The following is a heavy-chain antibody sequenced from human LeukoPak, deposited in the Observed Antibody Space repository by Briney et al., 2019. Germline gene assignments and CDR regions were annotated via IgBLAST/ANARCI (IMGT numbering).Heavy chain of an antibody. Sequence: PGGSLRLSCAASEFTFSSYAMSWVRQAPGKGLEWVSAISGSGGTTYYTDSVKGRFTISRDNSKNTLYLQMNSLRAEDTAVYYCAKEFSSSWYSYFDYWGQGTLVTASA. D-gene: IGHD6-13*01. J-gene: IGHJ4*02. V-gene: IGHV3-23*01. CDR3: AKEFSSSWYSYFDY. CDR1: EFTFSSYA. CDR2: ISGSGGTT.